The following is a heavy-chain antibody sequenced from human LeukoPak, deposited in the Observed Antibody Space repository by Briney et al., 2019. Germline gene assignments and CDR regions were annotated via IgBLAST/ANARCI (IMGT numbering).Heavy chain of an antibody. J-gene: IGHJ4*02. CDR1: GFTFSSYS. D-gene: IGHD6-19*01. CDR3: ARDSQWSFDH. Sequence: GGSLRLSCAASGFTFSSYSMNWFRQAPGKGLEWVSYMKISSDGFYYADSVAGRFTISRDDAKNSVSLQMNSRRDDDTAVYYCARDSQWSFDHWGQGTLVTVSS. CDR2: MKISSDGF. V-gene: IGHV3-48*02.